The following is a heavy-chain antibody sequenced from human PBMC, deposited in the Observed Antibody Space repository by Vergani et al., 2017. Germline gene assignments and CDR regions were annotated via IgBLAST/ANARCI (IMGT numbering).Heavy chain of an antibody. Sequence: QVQLQQWGAGLLKPSETLSLTCAVYGGSFSGYYWSWIRQPPGKGLEWIGEINHSGSTNYNPSLKSRVTISVDTSKNQFSLKLSSVTAADTAVYYCARRREVGAIYYYYYGMDVWGQGTTVTVSS. J-gene: IGHJ6*02. CDR2: INHSGST. CDR3: ARRREVGAIYYYYYGMDV. CDR1: GGSFSGYY. V-gene: IGHV4-34*01. D-gene: IGHD1-26*01.